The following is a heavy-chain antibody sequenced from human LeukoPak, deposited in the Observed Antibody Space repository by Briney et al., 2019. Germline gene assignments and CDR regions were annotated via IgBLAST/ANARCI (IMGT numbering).Heavy chain of an antibody. Sequence: QPSETLSLTCTVSGGYISSYYWSWIRQPPGKGLEWIGYIYYSGSTNYNPSLKSRVTISVDTSKNQFSLKLSSVTAADTAVYYCARRLGSGYSYYFDYWGQGTLVTVSS. J-gene: IGHJ4*02. D-gene: IGHD3-22*01. CDR1: GGYISSYY. CDR3: ARRLGSGYSYYFDY. CDR2: IYYSGST. V-gene: IGHV4-59*08.